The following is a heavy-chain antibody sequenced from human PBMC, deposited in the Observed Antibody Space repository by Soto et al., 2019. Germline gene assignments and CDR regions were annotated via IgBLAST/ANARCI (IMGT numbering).Heavy chain of an antibody. CDR2: IRSKAYGGTT. D-gene: IGHD1-26*01. Sequence: GGSLRLSCTASGFTFGDYAMSWVRQAPGKGLEWVGFIRSKAYGGTTEYAASVKGRFTISRDDSKSIAYLQMNSLKTEDTAVYYCTRVEHYYYYMDVWGKGTTVTVSS. CDR3: TRVEHYYYYMDV. CDR1: GFTFGDYA. J-gene: IGHJ6*03. V-gene: IGHV3-49*04.